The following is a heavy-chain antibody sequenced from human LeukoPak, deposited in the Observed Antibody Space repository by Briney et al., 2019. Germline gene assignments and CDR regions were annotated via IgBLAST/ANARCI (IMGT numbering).Heavy chain of an antibody. D-gene: IGHD7-27*01. CDR3: AKDPWGSRGYFDY. J-gene: IGHJ4*02. Sequence: PGGSLRLSCAASGFTFSRNAMIWVRQAPGKGLEWVSAISGSGSDTYYADSVKGRFIIFRDNSKNTVYLRMNSLRAEDTAVYYCAKDPWGSRGYFDYWGQGTLVTVSS. CDR2: ISGSGSDT. CDR1: GFTFSRNA. V-gene: IGHV3-23*01.